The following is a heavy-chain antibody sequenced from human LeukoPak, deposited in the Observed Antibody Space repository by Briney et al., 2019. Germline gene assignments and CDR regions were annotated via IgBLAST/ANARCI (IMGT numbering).Heavy chain of an antibody. V-gene: IGHV4-31*03. Sequence: SQTLSLTCTVSGGSISSGGYYWDWIRQHPGKGLEWIGFIYYSGSTYYNPSLKSRVTISVDTSKNQFPLKLTSVTAADTAVYYCARENFYYDTSGYFQYYFDYWGQGTLVTVSS. CDR2: IYYSGST. CDR1: GGSISSGGYY. CDR3: ARENFYYDTSGYFQYYFDY. D-gene: IGHD3-22*01. J-gene: IGHJ4*02.